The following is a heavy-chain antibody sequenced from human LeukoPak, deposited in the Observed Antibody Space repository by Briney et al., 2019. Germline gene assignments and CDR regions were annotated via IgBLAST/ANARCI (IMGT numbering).Heavy chain of an antibody. J-gene: IGHJ6*02. CDR1: GFTFNNYA. CDR2: IGGSGGRT. CDR3: AKGMWDGYYFYYIMDV. V-gene: IGHV3-23*01. D-gene: IGHD1-26*01. Sequence: GGSLRLSCAASGFTFNNYAKNWVRQAPGKGLEWVSGIGGSGGRTYYVDSVKGRFTISRDDSKNMLYLQMNSLRADDTAVYYCAKGMWDGYYFYYIMDVWGQGTTVTVSS.